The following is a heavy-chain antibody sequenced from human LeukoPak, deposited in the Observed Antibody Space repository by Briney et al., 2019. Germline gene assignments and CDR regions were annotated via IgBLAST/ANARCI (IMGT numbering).Heavy chain of an antibody. CDR3: ARQWLVSPLFDY. J-gene: IGHJ4*02. CDR2: INHSGST. CDR1: GGSLSGYY. V-gene: IGHV4-34*01. Sequence: PSETLSLTCAVYGGSLSGYYWSWIRQPPGKGLEWIGEINHSGSTNYNPSLKSRVTISVDTSKNQLSLKLSSMTAADTAVYYCARQWLVSPLFDYWGQGTLVTVCS. D-gene: IGHD6-19*01.